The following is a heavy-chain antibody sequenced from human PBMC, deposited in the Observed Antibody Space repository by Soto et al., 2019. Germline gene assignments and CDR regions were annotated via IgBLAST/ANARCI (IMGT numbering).Heavy chain of an antibody. CDR1: GFTFSRYY. Sequence: EFQLVESGGGLVEPGESLRLSCAASGFTFSRYYMNWVRQAPGKGLEWVSSISTTSTYTHYADSLKGRFTISRDNAKKLLYLQMDSLTAEETAVYYCARDDGMSSNNVKAYDIWGQGTKVTVSS. V-gene: IGHV3-21*03. J-gene: IGHJ3*02. D-gene: IGHD4-4*01. CDR3: ARDDGMSSNNVKAYDI. CDR2: ISTTSTYT.